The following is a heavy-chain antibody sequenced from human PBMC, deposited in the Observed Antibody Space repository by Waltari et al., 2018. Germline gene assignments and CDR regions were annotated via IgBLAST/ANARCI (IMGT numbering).Heavy chain of an antibody. Sequence: QLQLQESGPGPVKPSKTLSLTCSVSGGSIDTPKHYWSWIRQPPGQGLEWIGTISYAGTTYTNPSLRSRLTMSRDTSKNQLSLTLGSTTAADTAVYYCATYIGASVGTAAFDVWGQGTMVTVSS. V-gene: IGHV4-39*01. CDR1: GGSIDTPKHY. CDR3: ATYIGASVGTAAFDV. J-gene: IGHJ3*01. CDR2: ISYAGTT. D-gene: IGHD5-12*01.